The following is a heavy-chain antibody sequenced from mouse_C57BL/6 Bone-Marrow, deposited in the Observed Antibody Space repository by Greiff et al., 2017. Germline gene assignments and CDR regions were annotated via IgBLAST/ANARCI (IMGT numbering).Heavy chain of an antibody. CDR1: GYSFTGYY. D-gene: IGHD4-1*01. J-gene: IGHJ1*03. CDR3: AITGGYFDV. V-gene: IGHV1-42*01. CDR2: INPSTGGT. Sequence: VQVVESGPELVKPGASVKISCKASGYSFTGYYMNWVKQSPEKSLEWIGEINPSTGGTTYNQKFKAKATLTVDKSSSTAYMQLKSLTSEDSAVYYCAITGGYFDVWGTGTTVTVSS.